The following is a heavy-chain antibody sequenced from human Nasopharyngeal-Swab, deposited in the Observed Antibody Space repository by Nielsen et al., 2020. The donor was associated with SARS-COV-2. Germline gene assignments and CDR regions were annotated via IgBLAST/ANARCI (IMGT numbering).Heavy chain of an antibody. V-gene: IGHV3-23*01. CDR3: AKGQSAYARFDS. J-gene: IGHJ4*02. Sequence: GCLKISCAASGFTFSNFAMSWVRQAPGKGLEWVAAISSSGGSTYYADSVEGRFTISRDHSKSTLYLQLNSLRADDTAIYYCAKGQSAYARFDSWGRGTLVTVSS. CDR2: ISSSGGST. CDR1: GFTFSNFA. D-gene: IGHD3-3*01.